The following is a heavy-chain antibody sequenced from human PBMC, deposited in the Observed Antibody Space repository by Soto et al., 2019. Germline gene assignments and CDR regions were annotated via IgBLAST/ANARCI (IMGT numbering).Heavy chain of an antibody. CDR2: ISDDGSTE. J-gene: IGHJ4*02. V-gene: IGHV3-30*18. CDR1: GFTFSNYG. D-gene: IGHD6-25*01. CDR3: AKEGGSSRETSRFQYDH. Sequence: PGGSLRLSCAASGFTFSNYGMHWVRQAPGKGLEWLAVISDDGSTEYYADSVKGRFTISRDKSTNMVQFQLNSLRVEDTAVYYCAKEGGSSRETSRFQYDHWGQGTLVTVSS.